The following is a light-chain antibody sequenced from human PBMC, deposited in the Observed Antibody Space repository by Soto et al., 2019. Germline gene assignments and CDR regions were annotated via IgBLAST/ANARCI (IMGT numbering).Light chain of an antibody. J-gene: IGLJ1*01. Sequence: QSALTQPRSVSGSPGQSVTISCTGTSSDVGRYNYVSWYQQHPGKAPKLIIYDVSERPSGVPDRFSGSKFGNTASLTISGLPAEDEADYSCCSFAGSCTYVFGTGTKLTVL. CDR2: DVS. CDR3: CSFAGSCTYV. CDR1: SSDVGRYNY. V-gene: IGLV2-11*01.